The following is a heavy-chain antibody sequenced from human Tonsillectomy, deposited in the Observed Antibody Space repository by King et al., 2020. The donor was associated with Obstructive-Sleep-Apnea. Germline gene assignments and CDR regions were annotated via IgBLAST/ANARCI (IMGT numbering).Heavy chain of an antibody. D-gene: IGHD5-12*01. J-gene: IGHJ4*02. CDR2: VKQDGRVK. Sequence: VQLVESGGGLVQPGGSLRLSCAASGFTFSNYWMNWVRQAPGKGLEWVASVKQDGRVKYYVDSLKGRFTISRDNAKNSLSLQIDSLRGEDTAVYYCARGVVAYGGYVRGFAYWGPGALVTVSS. CDR1: GFTFSNYW. V-gene: IGHV3-7*01. CDR3: ARGVVAYGGYVRGFAY.